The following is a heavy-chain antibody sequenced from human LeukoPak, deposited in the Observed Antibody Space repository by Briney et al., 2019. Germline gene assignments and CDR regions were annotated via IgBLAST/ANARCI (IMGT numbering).Heavy chain of an antibody. D-gene: IGHD1-26*01. Sequence: GGSLRLSCAASGFTFDDYAMHWVRQAPGKGLEWVSLISSSGDNAYYADSVRGRFTISRDKSKNTVSLQMNSLRGEDTAVYYCAKDVRVGGGGMDVWGQGTPVTVSS. V-gene: IGHV3-23*01. CDR2: ISSSGDNA. CDR3: AKDVRVGGGGMDV. J-gene: IGHJ6*02. CDR1: GFTFDDYA.